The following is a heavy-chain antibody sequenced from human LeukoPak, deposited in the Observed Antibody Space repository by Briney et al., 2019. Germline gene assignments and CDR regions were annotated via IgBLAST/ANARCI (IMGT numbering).Heavy chain of an antibody. V-gene: IGHV1-69*05. D-gene: IGHD3-16*01. Sequence: SVKVSCKASGGTFSSYAISWVRQAPGQGLEWMGGIIPIFGTANYAQKFQGRVTITTDESTSTAYMELSSLRSEDTAVYYCASPGSLGGNAFDIWGQGTMVTVSS. CDR3: ASPGSLGGNAFDI. CDR1: GGTFSSYA. CDR2: IIPIFGTA. J-gene: IGHJ3*02.